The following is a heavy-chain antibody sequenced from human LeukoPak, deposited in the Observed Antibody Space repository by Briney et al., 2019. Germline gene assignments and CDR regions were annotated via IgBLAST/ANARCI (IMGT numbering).Heavy chain of an antibody. J-gene: IGHJ4*02. CDR3: AKGGAPAARDY. CDR2: ISGSGGST. CDR1: GGSISSYY. Sequence: ETLSLTCTVSGGSISSYYWSWVRQAPGKGLEWVSAISGSGGSTYYADSVKGRFTISRDNSKNTLYLQMNSLRAEDTAVYYCAKGGAPAARDYWGQGTLVTVSS. V-gene: IGHV3-23*01. D-gene: IGHD2-2*01.